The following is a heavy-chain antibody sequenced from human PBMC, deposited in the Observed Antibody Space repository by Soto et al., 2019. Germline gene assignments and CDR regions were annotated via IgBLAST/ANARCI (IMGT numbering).Heavy chain of an antibody. CDR2: SNAGSGHT. V-gene: IGHV1-3*01. J-gene: IGHJ6*03. D-gene: IGHD6-13*01. CDR1: GYIFTSYA. CDR3: ARDSTGYCSSWLYYYSYYMAV. Sequence: QVQLVQSGAEGKKPGASVKVSCKASGYIFTSYAMHRVRQAPGQRLEWMGWSNAGSGHTKYSQKYQGRVTITRDTSASTAYMELSSLRSEDTAVYYCARDSTGYCSSWLYYYSYYMAVWGKGTTVTVSS.